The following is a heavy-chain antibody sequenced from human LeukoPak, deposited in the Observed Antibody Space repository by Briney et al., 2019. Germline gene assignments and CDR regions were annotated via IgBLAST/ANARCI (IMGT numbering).Heavy chain of an antibody. J-gene: IGHJ4*02. D-gene: IGHD6-19*01. CDR3: AREPNTGYSSGWGLTY. Sequence: SETLSLTCTVSGGSISSSSYYWGWIRQPPGKGLEWIGSIYYSGSTYYNPSLKSRVAISVDTSKNQFSLKLSSVTAADTAVYYCAREPNTGYSSGWGLTYWGQGTLVTVSS. CDR1: GGSISSSSYY. V-gene: IGHV4-39*07. CDR2: IYYSGST.